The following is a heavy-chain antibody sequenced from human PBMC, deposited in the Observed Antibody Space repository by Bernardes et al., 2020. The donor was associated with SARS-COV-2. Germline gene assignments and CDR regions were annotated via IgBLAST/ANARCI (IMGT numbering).Heavy chain of an antibody. CDR2: ISYDGSNK. J-gene: IGHJ5*02. V-gene: IGHV3-30*18. CDR3: AKEGYYGSSSGESWFDP. Sequence: GGSLRLSCAASGFTFSSYGMHWVRQAPGKGLEWVAVISYDGSNKYYADSVKGRFTISRDNSKNTLYLQMNSLRAEDTAVYYCAKEGYYGSSSGESWFDPWGQGTLVTVSS. D-gene: IGHD6-6*01. CDR1: GFTFSSYG.